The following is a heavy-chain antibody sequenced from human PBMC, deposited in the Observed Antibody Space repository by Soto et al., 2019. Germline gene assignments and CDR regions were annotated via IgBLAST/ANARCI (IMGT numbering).Heavy chain of an antibody. Sequence: PSETLSLTCTVSGGSISSYYWSWIRQPPGKGLEWIGYIYYSGSTNYNPSLKSRVTISVDTSKNQFSLKLSSVTAADTAVYYCARHMRDSSGYYGFYYYYGMHVCGQGTTVTVS. V-gene: IGHV4-59*08. CDR1: GGSISSYY. CDR2: IYYSGST. D-gene: IGHD3-22*01. CDR3: ARHMRDSSGYYGFYYYYGMHV. J-gene: IGHJ6*02.